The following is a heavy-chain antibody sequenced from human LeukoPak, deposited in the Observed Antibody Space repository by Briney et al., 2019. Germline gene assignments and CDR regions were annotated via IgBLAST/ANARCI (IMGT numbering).Heavy chain of an antibody. Sequence: GGSLRLSCAASGFTFSSYAMHWVRQAPGKGLEWVAVISYDGSNKYYADSVKGRFTISRDNSKNTVYLQMSSLRPEDTAVYYCARDPRGPTGYDSSGRDSLDYWGQGTLVTVSS. CDR2: ISYDGSNK. J-gene: IGHJ4*02. V-gene: IGHV3-30*04. CDR1: GFTFSSYA. CDR3: ARDPRGPTGYDSSGRDSLDY. D-gene: IGHD3-22*01.